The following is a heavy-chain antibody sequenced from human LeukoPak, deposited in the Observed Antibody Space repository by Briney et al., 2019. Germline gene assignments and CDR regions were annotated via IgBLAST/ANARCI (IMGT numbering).Heavy chain of an antibody. D-gene: IGHD3-10*01. CDR3: ARAVYYSNYLGY. Sequence: PGGSLRLSCAASGFTFCSYWMHWVRHAPGKGRGWVSRINSDGSSTNYADSVKGRFTISRDNAKNTLYLQMNSPRAEDTAMYYCARAVYYSNYLGYWGQGTLVTVSS. CDR2: INSDGSST. CDR1: GFTFCSYW. J-gene: IGHJ4*01. V-gene: IGHV3-74*01.